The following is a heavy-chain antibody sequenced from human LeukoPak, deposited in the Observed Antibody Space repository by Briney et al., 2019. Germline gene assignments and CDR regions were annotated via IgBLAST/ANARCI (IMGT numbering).Heavy chain of an antibody. CDR3: ARIRCGHSGSVCYNH. Sequence: PSETLCATCGVFGVSINDYYWSWIRQSPGKGLEWIGEISHTEGTRYNPSLESRVTMSVGTSENQLSLKLIFVTAADTAVYYCARIRCGHSGSVCYNHWGLGTLVTVSS. D-gene: IGHD3-9*01. CDR1: GVSINDYY. V-gene: IGHV4-34*01. CDR2: ISHTEGT. J-gene: IGHJ4*02.